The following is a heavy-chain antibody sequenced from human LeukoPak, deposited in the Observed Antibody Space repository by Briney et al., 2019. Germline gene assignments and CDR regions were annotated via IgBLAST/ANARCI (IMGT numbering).Heavy chain of an antibody. D-gene: IGHD2-21*02. Sequence: SETLSLTCSVSGDSINNGGFYWSWIRQLPGKGLEWIGFIFYSGNTYCNPSLKSRSTISVDTSNSQFSLKLNYVTAADTAVYYCARTRLRGDPFDYWGQGTLVTVSS. V-gene: IGHV4-31*03. CDR2: IFYSGNT. CDR3: ARTRLRGDPFDY. J-gene: IGHJ4*02. CDR1: GDSINNGGFY.